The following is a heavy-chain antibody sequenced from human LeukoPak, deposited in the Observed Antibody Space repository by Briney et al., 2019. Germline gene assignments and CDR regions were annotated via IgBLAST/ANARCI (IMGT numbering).Heavy chain of an antibody. CDR3: ARDLGFCSTSSCLRNWFDP. Sequence: ASVKVSCKASGYSFTSYGVRWVRQAPGQGLEWMGWISPSNGNTNYAEKIQGRVTMTTDTSTTTVYMELRSLRSDDTSVYYCARDLGFCSTSSCLRNWFDPWGQGTLVTVSS. J-gene: IGHJ5*02. V-gene: IGHV1-18*01. CDR2: ISPSNGNT. D-gene: IGHD2-2*01. CDR1: GYSFTSYG.